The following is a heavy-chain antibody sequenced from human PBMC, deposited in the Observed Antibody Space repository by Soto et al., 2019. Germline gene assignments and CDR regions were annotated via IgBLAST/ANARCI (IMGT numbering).Heavy chain of an antibody. CDR3: ARGRYGEY. CDR1: GYTFTSYG. D-gene: IGHD3-10*01. V-gene: IGHV1-18*01. Sequence: QVHLVQSGAEVKKPGASVKVSCKASGYTFTSYGITWVRQAPGQGLEWMGWISAHTGNTDYAQKLQGRVIVARDTSTSTAYMELRRLRSADTAVYDCARGRYGEYWGQGALVTVSS. J-gene: IGHJ4*02. CDR2: ISAHTGNT.